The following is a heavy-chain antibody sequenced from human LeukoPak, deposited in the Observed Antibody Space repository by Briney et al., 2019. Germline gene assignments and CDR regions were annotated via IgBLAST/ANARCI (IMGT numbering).Heavy chain of an antibody. CDR2: ISGDGGST. J-gene: IGHJ4*02. D-gene: IGHD4-17*01. V-gene: IGHV3-43*02. CDR3: AKAPMVTTPRLDFDY. Sequence: GGSLRLSCAASGFTFDDYAMHWVRQAPGKGLEWVSLISGDGGSTYYADSVKGRFTISRDNSKNSLYLQMNSLRTEDTALYYCAKAPMVTTPRLDFDYWGQGTLVTVSS. CDR1: GFTFDDYA.